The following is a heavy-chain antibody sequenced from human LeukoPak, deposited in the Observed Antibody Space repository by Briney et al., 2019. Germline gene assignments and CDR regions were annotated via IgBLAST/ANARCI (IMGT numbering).Heavy chain of an antibody. CDR1: GFTFSSYG. CDR3: AKTLRTGSGSYYSPYYYGMDV. CDR2: ISYDGSNK. V-gene: IGHV3-30*18. D-gene: IGHD3-10*01. Sequence: PGRSLRLSCAASGFTFSSYGMHWVRQAPGKGLEWVAVISYDGSNKYYADSVKGRFTISRDNSKNTLYLQMNSLRAEDTAVYYCAKTLRTGSGSYYSPYYYGMDVWGQGTSVTVSS. J-gene: IGHJ6*02.